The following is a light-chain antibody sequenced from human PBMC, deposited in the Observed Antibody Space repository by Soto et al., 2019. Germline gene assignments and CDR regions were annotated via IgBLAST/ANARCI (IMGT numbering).Light chain of an antibody. J-gene: IGKJ1*01. Sequence: EIVMTQSPATLSVSPGERATLSCRASQSVSSSLVWYQQKPGQAPRLLIYGASTRATGIPARFSGSGSGTEFTLTVSSLQSEDFAVYYCQQYNNWPSWTFGQGTKVEIK. CDR3: QQYNNWPSWT. V-gene: IGKV3-15*01. CDR2: GAS. CDR1: QSVSSS.